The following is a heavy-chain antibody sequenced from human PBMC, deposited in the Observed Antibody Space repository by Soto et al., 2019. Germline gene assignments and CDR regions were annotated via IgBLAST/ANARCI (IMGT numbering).Heavy chain of an antibody. J-gene: IGHJ6*02. CDR2: IRSKAYGGTT. V-gene: IGHV3-49*03. Sequence: PGGSLRLSCPASGFTFGDYAMSWFRQAPGKGLEWVGFIRSKAYGGTTEYAASVKGRFTISRDDSKSIAYLQMNSLKTEDTAVYYCTRDKKAVAGTAGPYYYYGMDVWGQGTTVTVSS. CDR1: GFTFGDYA. D-gene: IGHD6-19*01. CDR3: TRDKKAVAGTAGPYYYYGMDV.